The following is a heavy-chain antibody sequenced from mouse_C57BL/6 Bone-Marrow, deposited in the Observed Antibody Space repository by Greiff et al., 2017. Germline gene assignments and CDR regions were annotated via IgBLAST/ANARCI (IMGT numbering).Heavy chain of an antibody. Sequence: EVKLVESGGGLVQPGGSMKLSCAASGFTFSDAWMDWVRQSPEKGLEWVAEIRNKANNHATYYAESVKGRFTISRDDSKSSVYLQMNSLRAEDTGIYYCTRLYYGYDGRSYYFDYWGQGTTLTVSS. CDR2: IRNKANNHAT. D-gene: IGHD2-2*01. V-gene: IGHV6-6*01. CDR1: GFTFSDAW. CDR3: TRLYYGYDGRSYYFDY. J-gene: IGHJ2*01.